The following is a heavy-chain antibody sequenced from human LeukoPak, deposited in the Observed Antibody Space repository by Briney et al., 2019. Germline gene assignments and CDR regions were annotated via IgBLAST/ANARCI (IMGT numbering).Heavy chain of an antibody. Sequence: GGSLRLSCAASGFTFSSYGMHWVRQAPGKGLEWVAVIWYDGSNKYYADSVKGRFTISRDNSKNTLYLQMNSLRAEDTAVYYCARGGPRDYYYYYGMDVWGQGTTVTVSS. V-gene: IGHV3-33*01. J-gene: IGHJ6*02. CDR3: ARGGPRDYYYYYGMDV. CDR1: GFTFSSYG. CDR2: IWYDGSNK.